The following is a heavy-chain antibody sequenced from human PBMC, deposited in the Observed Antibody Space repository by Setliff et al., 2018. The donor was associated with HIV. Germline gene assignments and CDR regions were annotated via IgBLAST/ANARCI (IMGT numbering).Heavy chain of an antibody. CDR2: IFNGGSI. Sequence: PSETLSLTCSVSGGPVRNSRYYWGWIRQPPGKGLEWIGSIFNGGSIHDNPSLKSRVTISVDTSKNQFSLKLTSVTIADTAVYYCAGYTSGWYAPYWGQGTLVTVSS. V-gene: IGHV4-39*07. CDR3: AGYTSGWYAPY. J-gene: IGHJ4*02. CDR1: GGPVRNSRYY. D-gene: IGHD6-19*01.